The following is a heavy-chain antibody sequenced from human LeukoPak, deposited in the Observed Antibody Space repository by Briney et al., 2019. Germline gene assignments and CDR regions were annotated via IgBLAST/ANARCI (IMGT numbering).Heavy chain of an antibody. CDR3: ARYTEYYFDC. V-gene: IGHV3-7*01. CDR1: GFTFSTYW. CDR2: MKRDGSEV. Sequence: GGSLRLSCAASGFTFSTYWMTWVRQAPGKGLEGVANMKRDGSEVFYANSVKGHFTISRDNAKNSLYLQMNSLRAEDTAVYYCARYTEYYFDCWGQGTLVTVSS. J-gene: IGHJ4*02. D-gene: IGHD2-2*02.